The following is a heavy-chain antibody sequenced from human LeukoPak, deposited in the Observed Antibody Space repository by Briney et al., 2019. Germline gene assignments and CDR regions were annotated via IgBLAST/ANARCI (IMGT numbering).Heavy chain of an antibody. V-gene: IGHV3-23*01. Sequence: GGSLRPACAASGFAFSSYAMSWVRQAPGKGLEWVSAISGSGGSTYYADSVKGRFTISRDNSKNTLYLQMNSLRAEDTAVYYCAKEAGGTKSFDYWGQGTLVTVSS. D-gene: IGHD1-26*01. CDR2: ISGSGGST. CDR1: GFAFSSYA. J-gene: IGHJ4*02. CDR3: AKEAGGTKSFDY.